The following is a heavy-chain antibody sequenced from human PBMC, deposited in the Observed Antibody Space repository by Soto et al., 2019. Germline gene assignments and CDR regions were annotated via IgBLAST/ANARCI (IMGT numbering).Heavy chain of an antibody. CDR2: ITGDGRNT. CDR1: GFTFSRFA. D-gene: IGHD3-16*01. V-gene: IGHV3-23*01. Sequence: EVQLLESGRGLVQPGESLRLSCEASGFTFSRFAMSWVRQAPGKGLEWVSGITGDGRNTYYANSMEGRFTVSRDNAKDTMYLQMNSLRADDTAVYYCAKGRPSLGGTGRGAMDVWGQGTTVTVSS. CDR3: AKGRPSLGGTGRGAMDV. J-gene: IGHJ6*02.